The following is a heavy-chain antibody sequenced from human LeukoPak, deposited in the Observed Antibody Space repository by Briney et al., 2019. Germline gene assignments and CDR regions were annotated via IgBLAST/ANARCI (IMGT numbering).Heavy chain of an antibody. V-gene: IGHV3-23*01. J-gene: IGHJ4*02. CDR1: GFTFSSYA. CDR3: AKTKYSSGWYGDY. CDR2: ISGSGGST. Sequence: PGGSLRLSCAASGFTFSSYAMSWVRQAPGKGLEWVSAISGSGGSTYYADSVKGRFTISRDNSKNTLYLQMNCLRAEDTAVYYCAKTKYSSGWYGDYWGQGTLVTVSS. D-gene: IGHD6-19*01.